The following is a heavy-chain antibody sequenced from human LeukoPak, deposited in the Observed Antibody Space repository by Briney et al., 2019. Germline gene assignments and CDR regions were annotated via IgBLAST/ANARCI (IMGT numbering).Heavy chain of an antibody. V-gene: IGHV3-48*03. Sequence: GGSLKLSCAASGFTFSSYEMNWVRQAPGQGLEWLSYISSSGSTIYYADSVKGRLTISRDNAKNSLYMQMNSLRVEDTAVYYCSRVTYYYSSSGPLSFYYMAVWGKGTTVTV. D-gene: IGHD3-22*01. CDR1: GFTFSSYE. J-gene: IGHJ6*03. CDR3: SRVTYYYSSSGPLSFYYMAV. CDR2: ISSSGSTI.